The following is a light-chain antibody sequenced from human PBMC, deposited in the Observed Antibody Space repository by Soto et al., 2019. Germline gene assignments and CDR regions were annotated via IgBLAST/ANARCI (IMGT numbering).Light chain of an antibody. CDR1: QSIGSW. CDR2: KTS. CDR3: HQYTSYWT. V-gene: IGKV1-5*03. J-gene: IGKJ1*01. Sequence: DTQMTQSPSTLSASVGDRVTITCRASQSIGSWLAWYQQKPGKAPKLLIYKTSILENGVPSRFSGSGSGTEFTLSISSLQPDDFATYYCHQYTSYWTFGQGTKVEIK.